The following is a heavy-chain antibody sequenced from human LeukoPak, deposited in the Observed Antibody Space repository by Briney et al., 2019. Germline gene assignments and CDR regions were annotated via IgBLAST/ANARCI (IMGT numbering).Heavy chain of an antibody. V-gene: IGHV3-23*01. CDR1: GGSISSSSYY. Sequence: ETLSLTCTVSGGSISSSSYYWGWIRQPPGKGLEWVSAISGSGGSTYYADSVKGRFTISRDNSKNTLYLQMNSPRAEDTAVYYCAKYGDYVPYYFDYWGQGTLVTVSS. CDR2: ISGSGGST. D-gene: IGHD4-17*01. CDR3: AKYGDYVPYYFDY. J-gene: IGHJ4*02.